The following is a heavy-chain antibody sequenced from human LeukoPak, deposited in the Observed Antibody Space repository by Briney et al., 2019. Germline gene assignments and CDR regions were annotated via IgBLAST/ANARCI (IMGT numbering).Heavy chain of an antibody. CDR2: MYSGGST. CDR1: GFIFSNAW. V-gene: IGHV3-66*01. Sequence: GGSLRLSCAASGFIFSNAWMSWVRQAPGKGLEWVSVMYSGGSTYYADSVKGRFTISRDNSKNTLYLQMNSLRAEDTAVYYCATTFNWAFDDWGQGTLVTVSS. CDR3: ATTFNWAFDD. J-gene: IGHJ4*02. D-gene: IGHD7-27*01.